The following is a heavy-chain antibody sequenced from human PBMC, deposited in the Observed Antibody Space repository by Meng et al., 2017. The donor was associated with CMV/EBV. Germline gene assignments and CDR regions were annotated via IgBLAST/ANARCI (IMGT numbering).Heavy chain of an antibody. J-gene: IGHJ3*02. CDR3: ARGLKYYDILTGYYLSAFDI. V-gene: IGHV4-30-4*08. Sequence: LRLSCTVSGGSISSSSYYWGWIRQPPGKGLEWIGYIYYSGSTYYNPSLKSRVTISVDTSKNQFSLKLSSVTAADTAVYYCARGLKYYDILTGYYLSAFDIWGQGIMVTVSS. CDR2: IYYSGST. CDR1: GGSISSSSYY. D-gene: IGHD3-9*01.